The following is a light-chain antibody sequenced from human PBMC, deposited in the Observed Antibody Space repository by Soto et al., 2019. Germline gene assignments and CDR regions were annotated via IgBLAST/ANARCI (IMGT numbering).Light chain of an antibody. V-gene: IGKV3-15*01. Sequence: EIVMTQSPATLSVSPGERATLPCRASQSVNSYLAWFQQKPGQAPRLLIYGASTRATGIPARFSGSGSGTEFTLTISSLKYEDFAVYYCQQYNNWWTFGQGTKVDIK. CDR3: QQYNNWWT. CDR2: GAS. J-gene: IGKJ1*01. CDR1: QSVNSY.